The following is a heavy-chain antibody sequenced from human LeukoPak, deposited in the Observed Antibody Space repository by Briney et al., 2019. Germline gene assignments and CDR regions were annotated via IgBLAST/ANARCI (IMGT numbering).Heavy chain of an antibody. CDR2: INPNGGST. Sequence: GASVKVSCKASGYTFTSYYMHWVRQAPGQGLVWMGIINPNGGSTSYAQKFQGRVTMTRDTSTSTVYMELSSLRSEDTAVYYCARDRGGWYYFDYWGQGTLVTVSS. D-gene: IGHD6-19*01. CDR3: ARDRGGWYYFDY. V-gene: IGHV1-46*01. CDR1: GYTFTSYY. J-gene: IGHJ4*02.